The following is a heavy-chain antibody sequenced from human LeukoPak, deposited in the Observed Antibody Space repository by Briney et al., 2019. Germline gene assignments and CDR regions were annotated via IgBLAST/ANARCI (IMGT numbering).Heavy chain of an antibody. D-gene: IGHD2-15*01. CDR2: INPSTGVT. J-gene: IGHJ4*02. V-gene: IGHV1-2*02. Sequence: ASVKVSCKASKYTFTKYYIHWVRQAPGQVFEWMGWINPSTGVTSYAQKFQGRVTMTRDTSISTAYMDLSRLRSDDTAIYFCATYTPPYCNGGSCYFDWGQGTLVTVSS. CDR1: KYTFTKYY. CDR3: ATYTPPYCNGGSCYFD.